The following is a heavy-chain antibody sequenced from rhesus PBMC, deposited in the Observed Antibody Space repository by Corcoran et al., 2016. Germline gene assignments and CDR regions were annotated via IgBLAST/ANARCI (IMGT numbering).Heavy chain of an antibody. J-gene: IGHJ4*01. V-gene: IGHV2-95*01. D-gene: IGHD3-16*01. CDR1: GFSIRTSGTG. CDR3: ARVLYYYSGSYYPYYFDY. Sequence: QVTLKESGPALVKPTQTLTLTCTFSGFSIRTSGTGVVWIRQPPGKALEWLASIHWNDSKYYSTSLKSRLTISKDTSKNQVVLTMTNMDPVDTATYYCARVLYYYSGSYYPYYFDYWGQGVLVTVSS. CDR2: IHWNDSK.